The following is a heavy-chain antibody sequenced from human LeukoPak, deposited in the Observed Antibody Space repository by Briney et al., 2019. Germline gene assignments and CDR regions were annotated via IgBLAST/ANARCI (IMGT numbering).Heavy chain of an antibody. CDR3: AQGEFLEWLPLDY. D-gene: IGHD3-3*01. J-gene: IGHJ4*02. V-gene: IGHV4-30-4*08. CDR1: GGSISSGDYY. Sequence: SQTLSLTCTVSGGSISSGDYYWSWIRQPPGKGLEWIGYIYYSGSTYYNPSFKSRVTISVDTSKNQFSLKLSSVTAADTAVYYCAQGEFLEWLPLDYWGQGTLVTVSS. CDR2: IYYSGST.